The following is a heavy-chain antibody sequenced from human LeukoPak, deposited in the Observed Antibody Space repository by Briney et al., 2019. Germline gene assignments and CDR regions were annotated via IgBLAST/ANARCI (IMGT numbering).Heavy chain of an antibody. CDR2: IYYSGST. V-gene: IGHV4-39*01. Sequence: SETPSLTCTVSGGSISSSSYYWGWIRQPPGKGLEWIGSIYYSGSTYYNPSLKSRITISVDTSKNQFSLKLSSVTAADTAVYYCARHRWDSYGQHYFDYWGQGTLVTVSS. J-gene: IGHJ4*02. CDR3: ARHRWDSYGQHYFDY. D-gene: IGHD5-18*01. CDR1: GGSISSSSYY.